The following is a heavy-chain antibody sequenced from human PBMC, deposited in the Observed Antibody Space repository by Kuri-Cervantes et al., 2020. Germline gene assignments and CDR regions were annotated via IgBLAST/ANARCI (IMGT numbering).Heavy chain of an antibody. CDR3: ARDWRDSGYDLHHFSSSWFDP. D-gene: IGHD5-12*01. J-gene: IGHJ5*02. Sequence: GESLKISCAASGFTFSDYYMSWIRQAPGKGLGWVSYISSSGSTIYYADSVKGRFTISRDNAKNSLYLQMNSLRAEDTAVYYCARDWRDSGYDLHHFSSSWFDPWGQGTLVTVSS. CDR1: GFTFSDYY. CDR2: ISSSGSTI. V-gene: IGHV3-11*01.